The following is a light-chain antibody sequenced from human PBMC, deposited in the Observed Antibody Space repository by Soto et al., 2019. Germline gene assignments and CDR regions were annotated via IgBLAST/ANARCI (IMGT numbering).Light chain of an antibody. CDR2: AAS. V-gene: IGKV1-39*01. CDR3: QQSYSTPPT. CDR1: QSISSY. J-gene: IGKJ5*01. Sequence: DIQMTQSPSSLSASVGDRVTITCRASQSISSYLNWYQQKPGKAPKLLIYAASSLQSGVPSRFSGSGSGTHFTLTISSLQPEDFATYYCQQSYSTPPTFGQGTRLEMK.